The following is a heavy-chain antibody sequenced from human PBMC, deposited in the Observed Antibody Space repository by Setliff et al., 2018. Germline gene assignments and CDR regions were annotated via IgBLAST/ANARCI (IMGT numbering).Heavy chain of an antibody. CDR1: GYSFPSYW. Sequence: PGESLKISCKASGYSFPSYWIGWVRQATGQGPEWMGWLNPSSGNTGYAPKFQGRVTITRSTSLSTAYMELSSLRSEDTAIYYCARAHSGSDFHDPFDIWGQGTMVTVSS. D-gene: IGHD1-26*01. J-gene: IGHJ3*02. CDR3: ARAHSGSDFHDPFDI. CDR2: LNPSSGNT. V-gene: IGHV1-8*03.